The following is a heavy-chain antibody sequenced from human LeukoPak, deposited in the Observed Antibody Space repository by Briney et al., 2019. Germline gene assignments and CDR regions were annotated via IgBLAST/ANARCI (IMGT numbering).Heavy chain of an antibody. J-gene: IGHJ5*02. Sequence: ASVKVSCTASGYTFTSYGISWVRQAPGQGLEWMGWIGAYNGNTNYAQKLQGRVTMTTDTSTSTAYMELRSLRSDDTAVYYCARTQWELHSSNWFDPWGQGTLVTVSS. V-gene: IGHV1-18*01. CDR3: ARTQWELHSSNWFDP. D-gene: IGHD1-26*01. CDR1: GYTFTSYG. CDR2: IGAYNGNT.